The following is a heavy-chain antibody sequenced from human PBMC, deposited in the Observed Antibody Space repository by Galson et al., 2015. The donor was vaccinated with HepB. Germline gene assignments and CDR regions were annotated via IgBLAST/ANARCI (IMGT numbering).Heavy chain of an antibody. CDR3: ARLAGYCSSTSCHIYGMDV. J-gene: IGHJ6*02. Sequence: QSGAEVKKPGESLRISCKGSGYSFTSYWISWVRQMPGKGLEWMGRIDPSDSYTNYSPSFQGHVTISADKSISTAYLQWSSLKASDTAMYYCARLAGYCSSTSCHIYGMDVWGQGTTVTVSS. CDR1: GYSFTSYW. CDR2: IDPSDSYT. V-gene: IGHV5-10-1*01. D-gene: IGHD2-2*01.